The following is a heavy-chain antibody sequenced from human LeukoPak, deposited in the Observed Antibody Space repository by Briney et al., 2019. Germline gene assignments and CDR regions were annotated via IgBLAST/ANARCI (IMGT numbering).Heavy chain of an antibody. CDR1: GFTFSSYT. V-gene: IGHV3-21*01. CDR2: ISSSSSYI. Sequence: PGGSLRLSCAASGFTFSSYTMNWVRQAPGKGLEWVSAISSSSSYIYYGDSVKGRFTISRHNAKRSLYLQMNSLRAEDTAVYYCARDLGGYGDYGTNFDYWGQGTLVTVSS. J-gene: IGHJ4*02. CDR3: ARDLGGYGDYGTNFDY. D-gene: IGHD4-17*01.